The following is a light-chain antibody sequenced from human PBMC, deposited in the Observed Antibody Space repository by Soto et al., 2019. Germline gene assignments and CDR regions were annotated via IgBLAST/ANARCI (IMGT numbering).Light chain of an antibody. V-gene: IGKV3-20*01. CDR1: QSISSNY. CDR3: QQCDSSPWT. Sequence: IVLTQSPGTLSLFPGERATLSCRASQSISSNYLARYQQKPGQAPRYLIYGASSRATGIPDRFSGSGSGTDFTLTISRLEPEDFAVYFCQQCDSSPWTFGQGTKVDIK. CDR2: GAS. J-gene: IGKJ1*01.